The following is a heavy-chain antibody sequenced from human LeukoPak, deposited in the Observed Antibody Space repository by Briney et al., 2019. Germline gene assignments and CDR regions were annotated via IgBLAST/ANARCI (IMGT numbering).Heavy chain of an antibody. Sequence: GGSLRLSCAASGFTFSSFWMSWVRQAPGKGPEWVAIISYDGSNKYYADSVKGRFAISRDNSKNTLYLQMNSLRAEDTAVYYCARDSIWFGSSVDYWGQGTLVTVSS. V-gene: IGHV3-30*09. J-gene: IGHJ4*02. CDR1: GFTFSSFW. CDR3: ARDSIWFGSSVDY. D-gene: IGHD3-10*01. CDR2: ISYDGSNK.